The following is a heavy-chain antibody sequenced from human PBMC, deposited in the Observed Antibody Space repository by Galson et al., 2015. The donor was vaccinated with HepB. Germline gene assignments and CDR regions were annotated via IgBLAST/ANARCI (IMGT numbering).Heavy chain of an antibody. CDR1: GFTFSNAW. CDR2: IKSKTDGGTT. J-gene: IGHJ4*02. Sequence: SLRLSCAASGFTFSNAWMSWARQAPGKGLEWVGRIKSKTDGGTTDYAAPVKGRFTISRDDSKNTLYLQMNSLKTEDTAVYYCTTSDILTGYYKFRSDYWGQGTLVTVSS. V-gene: IGHV3-15*01. CDR3: TTSDILTGYYKFRSDY. D-gene: IGHD3-9*01.